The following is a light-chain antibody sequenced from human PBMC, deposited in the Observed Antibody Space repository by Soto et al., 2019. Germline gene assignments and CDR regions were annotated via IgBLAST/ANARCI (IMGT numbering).Light chain of an antibody. CDR1: QSISSW. CDR2: DAS. V-gene: IGKV1-5*01. Sequence: DIQMTQSPSTLSASVGYRVTITCRASQSISSWLAWYQQKPGKAPKLLIYDASSLESGLPSRFRGSGSGTEFTLTISSLQPDDFSTYYCQQYNSYSITFGQGPRLEIK. J-gene: IGKJ5*01. CDR3: QQYNSYSIT.